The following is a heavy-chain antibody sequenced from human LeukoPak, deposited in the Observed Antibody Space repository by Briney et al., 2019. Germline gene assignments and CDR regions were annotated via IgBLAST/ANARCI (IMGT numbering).Heavy chain of an antibody. CDR3: ARPKTLGGYNYEFEF. CDR2: VYPATSDT. V-gene: IGHV5-51*01. CDR1: GYSFPNYW. J-gene: IGHJ4*02. D-gene: IGHD5-18*01. Sequence: KNGESLKISCKGSGYSFPNYWIGWVRQMPGKGLEWIGIVYPATSDTTYSPSFQGQVTISADKSSSTAYLQWSSLKASDTAIYYCARPKTLGGYNYEFEFWGQGTLVTVSS.